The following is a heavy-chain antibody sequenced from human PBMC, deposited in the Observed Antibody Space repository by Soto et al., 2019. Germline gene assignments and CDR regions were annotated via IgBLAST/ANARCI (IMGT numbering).Heavy chain of an antibody. Sequence: GASVKVSCKASGGTFSSYGISWVRQAPGQRVEWKGGVIPIFGTANYAQKFQGRVTITADESTSTAYMELSSLRSEDTAVYYCARTYYYDSSGYYFIDWGQGTLVTVSS. CDR3: ARTYYYDSSGYYFID. CDR2: VIPIFGTA. V-gene: IGHV1-69*13. J-gene: IGHJ4*02. D-gene: IGHD3-22*01. CDR1: GGTFSSYG.